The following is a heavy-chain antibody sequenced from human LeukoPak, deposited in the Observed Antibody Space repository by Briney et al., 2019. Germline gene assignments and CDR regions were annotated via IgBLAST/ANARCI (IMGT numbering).Heavy chain of an antibody. D-gene: IGHD5-12*01. CDR2: ISGSGGST. CDR3: AKKITWGVATSGGPYYFDY. CDR1: GFTFSSYG. V-gene: IGHV3-23*01. J-gene: IGHJ4*02. Sequence: GRSLRLSCAASGFTFSSYGMHWVRQAPGMGLEWVSAISGSGGSTYYADSVKGRFTISRDNSKNTLYLQMNSLRAEDTAVYYCAKKITWGVATSGGPYYFDYWGQGTLVTVSS.